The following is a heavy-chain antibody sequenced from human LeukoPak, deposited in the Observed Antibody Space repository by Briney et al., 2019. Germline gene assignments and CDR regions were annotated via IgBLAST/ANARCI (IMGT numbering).Heavy chain of an antibody. CDR1: GYTFTGYY. Sequence: ASVKVSCKASGYTFTGYYMHWVQQAPGQGLEWMGRINPNSGGTNYAQKFQGRVTMTRDTSISTAYMELSRLRSDDTAVYYCARDPSYYYYYYYMDVWGKGTTVTVSS. J-gene: IGHJ6*03. CDR2: INPNSGGT. CDR3: ARDPSYYYYYYYMDV. V-gene: IGHV1-2*06.